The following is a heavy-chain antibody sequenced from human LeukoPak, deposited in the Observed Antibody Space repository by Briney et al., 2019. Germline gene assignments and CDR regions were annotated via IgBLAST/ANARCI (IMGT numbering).Heavy chain of an antibody. Sequence: ASVKVSCKASGYTFTGYYMHWVRQAPGQGLEWMGWINPNSGGTNYAQKFQGRVTMTRDTSISTAYMELSRLRSDDTAVYYCARELRGYSYGYHYWGQGTLVTVSS. J-gene: IGHJ4*02. V-gene: IGHV1-2*02. CDR1: GYTFTGYY. CDR2: INPNSGGT. CDR3: ARELRGYSYGYHY. D-gene: IGHD5-18*01.